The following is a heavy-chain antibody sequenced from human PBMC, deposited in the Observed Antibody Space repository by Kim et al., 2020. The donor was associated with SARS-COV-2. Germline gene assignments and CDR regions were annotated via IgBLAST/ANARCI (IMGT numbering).Heavy chain of an antibody. CDR2: IYPGDSDT. Sequence: GESLKISCKGSGYSFTSYWIGWVRQMPGKGLEWMGIIYPGDSDTRYSPSFQGQVTISADKSISTAYLQWSSLKASDTAMYYCARLDSTNGVCYDLDPFQKKHKAGNWFDPWGQGTLVTVSS. D-gene: IGHD2-8*01. V-gene: IGHV5-51*01. CDR1: GYSFTSYW. J-gene: IGHJ5*02. CDR3: ARLDSTNGVCYDLDPFQKKHKAGNWFDP.